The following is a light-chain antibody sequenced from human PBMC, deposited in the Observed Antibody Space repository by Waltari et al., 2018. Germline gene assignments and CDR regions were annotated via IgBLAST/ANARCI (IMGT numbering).Light chain of an antibody. Sequence: EIVLTQLPATLSLSPGERATLSCTASQRVSSYLAWYQQMPGQAPRRLIHSASNRVTGIPARFSGSGSGTDCTLTISSLEPEDFAVYYCQQRSNWPRTFGQGTKVEIK. J-gene: IGKJ1*01. CDR2: SAS. CDR3: QQRSNWPRT. CDR1: QRVSSY. V-gene: IGKV3-11*01.